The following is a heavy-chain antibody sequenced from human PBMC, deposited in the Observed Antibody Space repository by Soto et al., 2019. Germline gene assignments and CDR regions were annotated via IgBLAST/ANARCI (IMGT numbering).Heavy chain of an antibody. CDR1: GFTFTSSA. D-gene: IGHD3-9*01. CDR2: IVVGSGNT. V-gene: IGHV1-58*01. CDR3: AAVQARLRYFDWSHNY. Sequence: SVKVSCKASGFTFTSSAVQWVRQARGQRLEWIGWIVVGSGNTNYAQKFQERVTITRDMSTSTAYMELSSLRSEDTAVYYCAAVQARLRYFDWSHNYWGQGTLVTVS. J-gene: IGHJ4*02.